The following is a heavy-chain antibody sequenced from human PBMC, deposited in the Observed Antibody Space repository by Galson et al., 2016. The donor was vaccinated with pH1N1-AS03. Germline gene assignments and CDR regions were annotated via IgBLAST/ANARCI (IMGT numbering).Heavy chain of an antibody. D-gene: IGHD6-13*01. V-gene: IGHV3-23*01. Sequence: SLRLSCAASRFAVSANAMSWVRQAPGKGLEWVSSFDGSGDVTHYADSVKGRFTIYRDNSKNMLYLQMNSLRAEDTAVYYCAKDRQPQLATCYFDYWGQGTLVTVSS. CDR2: FDGSGDVT. CDR3: AKDRQPQLATCYFDY. CDR1: RFAVSANA. J-gene: IGHJ4*02.